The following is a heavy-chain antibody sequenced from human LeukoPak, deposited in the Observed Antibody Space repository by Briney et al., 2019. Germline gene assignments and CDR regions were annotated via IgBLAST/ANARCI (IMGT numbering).Heavy chain of an antibody. CDR3: ARKDGGRDGMDV. CDR1: GYTFTSYD. J-gene: IGHJ6*02. Sequence: ASVKVSCKASGYTFTSYDINWVRQAPGQGLEWMGWLNPNTLVTSYAQHFQGRVSMTWDTSISTGYMDLNSLTSDDTAVYYCARKDGGRDGMDVWGQGTTVTVSS. D-gene: IGHD4-23*01. CDR2: LNPNTLVT. V-gene: IGHV1-2*02.